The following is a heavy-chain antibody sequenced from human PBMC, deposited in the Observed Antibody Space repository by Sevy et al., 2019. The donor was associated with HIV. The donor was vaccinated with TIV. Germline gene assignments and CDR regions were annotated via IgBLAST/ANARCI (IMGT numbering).Heavy chain of an antibody. CDR2: IAYDGSYK. CDR3: ARDSGYSINWYPAY. D-gene: IGHD6-13*01. J-gene: IGHJ4*02. Sequence: GGSLRLSCAASGFTFRTHAMHWVRQAPGKGLEWVVVIAYDGSYKSYGDSVKGRLTISRDDSKNTLYLQMISLGPEDTAVYYCARDSGYSINWYPAYWGQGTLVTVSS. V-gene: IGHV3-30*03. CDR1: GFTFRTHA.